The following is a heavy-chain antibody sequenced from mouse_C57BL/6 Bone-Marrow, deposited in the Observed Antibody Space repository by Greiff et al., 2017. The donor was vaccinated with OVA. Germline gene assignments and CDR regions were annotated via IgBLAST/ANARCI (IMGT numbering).Heavy chain of an antibody. D-gene: IGHD1-1*01. CDR1: GFTFNTYA. CDR3: VRGGRPTVVAPTEYFDV. CDR2: IRSKSSNYAT. Sequence: EVHLVESGGGLVQPKGSLKLSCAASGFTFNTYAMHWVRQAPGKGLEWVARIRSKSSNYATYYADSVKDRFTISRDDSQSMLYLQMNNLKTEDTAMYYCVRGGRPTVVAPTEYFDVWGTGTTVTVSS. J-gene: IGHJ1*03. V-gene: IGHV10-3*01.